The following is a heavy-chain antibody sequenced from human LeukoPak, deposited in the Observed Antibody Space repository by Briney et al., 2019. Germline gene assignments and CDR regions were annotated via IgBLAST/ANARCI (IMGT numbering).Heavy chain of an antibody. V-gene: IGHV4-59*01. CDR3: ARARRRDAFDI. CDR1: GGSISSYY. CDR2: IYYSGST. Sequence: PSETLSLTCTVSGGSISSYYWSWIRQPPGKGLEWIGYIYYSGSTNYNPSLKSRVTISVDTSKNQFSLKLSSATAADTAVYYCARARRRDAFDIWGQGTMVTVSS. J-gene: IGHJ3*02.